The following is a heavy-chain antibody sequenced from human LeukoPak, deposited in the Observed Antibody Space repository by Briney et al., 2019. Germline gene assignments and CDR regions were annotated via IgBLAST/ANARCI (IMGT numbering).Heavy chain of an antibody. CDR1: GFIFTNYW. CDR3: ARIMTTVTK. V-gene: IGHV5-10-1*01. Sequence: GASLKISCQGSGFIFTNYWISWVRQLPGNGLEWMGRIDPSDSYTQYSPSFQGHVTISADMSIGTVYLQWSSLKASDTAIYYCARIMTTVTKWGQGTLVTVSS. CDR2: IDPSDSYT. D-gene: IGHD4-17*01. J-gene: IGHJ4*02.